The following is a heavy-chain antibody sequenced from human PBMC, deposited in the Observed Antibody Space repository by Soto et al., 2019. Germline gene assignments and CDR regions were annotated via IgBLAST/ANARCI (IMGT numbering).Heavy chain of an antibody. CDR1: GGSINNGYW. CDR2: KHHSGST. J-gene: IGHJ6*02. D-gene: IGHD6-19*01. CDR3: AYSSGWWRLDV. Sequence: QVHLQESGPGLVKPSGTLSLTCGVSGGSINNGYWWTWVRQPPGKGLEWIGEKHHSGSTNYTLSLMSRFSISLDKSKNQSSLILSSVTAADTAVYYCAYSSGWWRLDVWGQGNTVTVSS. V-gene: IGHV4-4*02.